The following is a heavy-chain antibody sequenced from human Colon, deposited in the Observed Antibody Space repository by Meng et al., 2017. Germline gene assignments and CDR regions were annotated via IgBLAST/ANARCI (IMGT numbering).Heavy chain of an antibody. J-gene: IGHJ5*02. CDR3: ARVNLGDDWFDP. CDR1: GYTFSRYA. Sequence: QVKLVLSGAEVTRPGASVKVSCKASGYTFSRYAIHWVRQAPGQRFEWLGWSYPGNGNVRYSQKFQDRVTITMDTSATTVYMELRSLTPEDTAMYYCARVNLGDDWFDPWGQGTLVTVSS. D-gene: IGHD1-14*01. V-gene: IGHV1-3*01. CDR2: SYPGNGNV.